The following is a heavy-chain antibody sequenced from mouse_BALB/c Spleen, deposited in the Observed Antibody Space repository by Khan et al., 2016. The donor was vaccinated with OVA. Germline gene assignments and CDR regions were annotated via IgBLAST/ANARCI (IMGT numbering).Heavy chain of an antibody. J-gene: IGHJ4*01. D-gene: IGHD3-3*01. CDR2: INPKNGVT. CDR3: ARDAGRY. V-gene: IGHV1-18*01. Sequence: EVQLQQSGPELVKPGASVKISCKTSGNTLIEYTLHWVKQSHGKSLEWIGVINPKNGVTSYNQKFKGKATLTVDKSSSTAYMEFRSLTSEDSAVYYCARDAGRYWGQGTSVTVSS. CDR1: GNTLIEYT.